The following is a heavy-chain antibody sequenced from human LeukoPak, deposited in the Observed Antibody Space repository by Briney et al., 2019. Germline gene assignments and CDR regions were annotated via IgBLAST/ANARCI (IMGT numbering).Heavy chain of an antibody. V-gene: IGHV3-30-3*01. CDR1: GFTFSSYA. Sequence: GGSLRLSCAASGFTFSSYAMHWVRQAPGKGLEWVAVISYDGSNKYYADSVKGRFTISRDNSKNTLYLQMNSLRAEDTAVYYCAKDRGDGPLAYWGQGTLVTVSS. J-gene: IGHJ4*02. CDR3: AKDRGDGPLAY. CDR2: ISYDGSNK. D-gene: IGHD5-24*01.